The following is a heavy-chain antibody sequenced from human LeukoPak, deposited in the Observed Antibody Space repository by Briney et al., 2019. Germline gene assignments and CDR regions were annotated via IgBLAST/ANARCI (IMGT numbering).Heavy chain of an antibody. V-gene: IGHV3-69-1*01. CDR1: GITFRNYA. Sequence: GGSLRLSCATSGITFRNYALHWVRQAPGKGLEWVSSISGGSTYYADSRKGRFTISRDNAKNTLYLQMNSLRAEDTAVYYCARGTLNIPGEHGAFDYWGQGTLVTVSS. CDR3: ARGTLNIPGEHGAFDY. D-gene: IGHD1-14*01. CDR2: ISGGST. J-gene: IGHJ4*02.